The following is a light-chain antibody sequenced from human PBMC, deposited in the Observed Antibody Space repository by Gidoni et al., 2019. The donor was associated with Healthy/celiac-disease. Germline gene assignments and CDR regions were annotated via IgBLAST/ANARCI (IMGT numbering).Light chain of an antibody. J-gene: IGLJ3*02. V-gene: IGLV1-44*01. Sequence: QSVLTQPPSASGTPGQRATISCSGSSSNIGSNTVNWYQQLPGTAPKLLVYTNSQRPSGVPDRFSGSKSGTSASLAISGLQSEDEADYYCAAWDDSLNGQVFGGGTKLTVL. CDR3: AAWDDSLNGQV. CDR2: TNS. CDR1: SSNIGSNT.